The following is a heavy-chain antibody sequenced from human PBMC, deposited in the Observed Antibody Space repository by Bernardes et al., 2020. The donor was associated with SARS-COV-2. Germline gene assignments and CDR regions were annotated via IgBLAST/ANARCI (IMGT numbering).Heavy chain of an antibody. CDR1: GFTFTTYD. Sequence: GGSLRLSCAASGFTFTTYDMIWVRQAPGKGLEWVSGISSSGGSTYYADPVKGRFTISRDNPKNTMYLLMNSLRADDTASYYCAAKPSHFGWYGAQPFDFWGQGTLVTVSS. J-gene: IGHJ4*02. CDR3: AAKPSHFGWYGAQPFDF. CDR2: ISSSGGST. D-gene: IGHD6-19*01. V-gene: IGHV3-23*01.